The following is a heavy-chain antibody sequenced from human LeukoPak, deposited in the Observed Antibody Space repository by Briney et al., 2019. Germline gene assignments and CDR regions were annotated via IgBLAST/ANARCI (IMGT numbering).Heavy chain of an antibody. J-gene: IGHJ5*02. D-gene: IGHD6-13*01. CDR3: ARGTYSSSWYRRNWFDP. CDR2: INHSGST. CDR1: GGSFSGYY. Sequence: SETLSVTCAVYGGSFSGYYWSWIRQPPGKGLEWIGEINHSGSTNYNPSLKSRVTISVDTSKNQFSLKLSSVTAADTAVYYCARGTYSSSWYRRNWFDPWGQGTVVPVSS. V-gene: IGHV4-34*01.